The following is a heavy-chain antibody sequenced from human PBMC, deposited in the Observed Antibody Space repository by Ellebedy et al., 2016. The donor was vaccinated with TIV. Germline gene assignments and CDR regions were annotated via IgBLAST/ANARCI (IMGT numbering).Heavy chain of an antibody. D-gene: IGHD3-10*01. CDR2: INSDGSST. CDR1: GFTFSSHW. J-gene: IGHJ4*02. CDR3: ARGQVEDVVRRVSIDY. Sequence: PGGSLRLSCAASGFTFSSHWMHWVRQAPGKGLVWVSRINSDGSSTSYADSVKGRFTISRDNAKNTLYLQMNSLRAEDTAVYYCARGQVEDVVRRVSIDYWGQGTLVTVSS. V-gene: IGHV3-74*01.